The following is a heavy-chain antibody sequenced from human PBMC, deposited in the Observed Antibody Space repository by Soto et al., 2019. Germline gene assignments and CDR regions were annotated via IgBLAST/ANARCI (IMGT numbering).Heavy chain of an antibody. CDR1: GYTFTSYG. CDR2: ISAYNGNT. J-gene: IGHJ6*03. Sequence: ASVKVSCKASGYTFTSYGISWVRQAPGQGLEWMGWISAYNGNTNYAQKLQGRVTMTTDTSTSTAYMELRSLRSDDTAVYYCARDNQYKLLWFGELLYKDYYYYMDVWGKGTTVTVSS. D-gene: IGHD3-10*01. CDR3: ARDNQYKLLWFGELLYKDYYYYMDV. V-gene: IGHV1-18*01.